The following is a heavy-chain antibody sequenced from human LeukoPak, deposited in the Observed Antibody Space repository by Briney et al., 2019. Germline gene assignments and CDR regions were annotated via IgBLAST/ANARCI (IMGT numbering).Heavy chain of an antibody. Sequence: ASVKVSCKASGYTFTTFGLSWVRQAPGQGLEWMGWISAYNGNTNYAQKLQGRVTMTTDTSTSTAYMELRSLRSDDTAVYYCARSGITIFGVVTSRFDPWGQGTLVTVSS. CDR1: GYTFTTFG. D-gene: IGHD3-3*01. J-gene: IGHJ5*02. V-gene: IGHV1-18*01. CDR3: ARSGITIFGVVTSRFDP. CDR2: ISAYNGNT.